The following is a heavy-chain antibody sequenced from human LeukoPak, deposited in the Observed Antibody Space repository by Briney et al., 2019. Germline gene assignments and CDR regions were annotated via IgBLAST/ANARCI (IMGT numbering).Heavy chain of an antibody. J-gene: IGHJ6*03. CDR2: IYYSGST. CDR1: GGSISSGDYY. V-gene: IGHV4-30-4*08. D-gene: IGHD2-2*01. Sequence: PSETLSLTCTVSGGSISSGDYYWSWIRQPPGKGLEWIGYIYYSGSTYYNPSLKSRVTISVDTSKNQFSLKLSSVTAADTAVYYCARDIVVVPAAYTHYYYYMDVWGKGTTVTVSS. CDR3: ARDIVVVPAAYTHYYYYMDV.